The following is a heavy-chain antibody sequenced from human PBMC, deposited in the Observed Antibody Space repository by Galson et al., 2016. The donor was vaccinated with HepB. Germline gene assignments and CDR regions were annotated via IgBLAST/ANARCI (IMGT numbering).Heavy chain of an antibody. Sequence: SLRLSCAASGFIFSSDWMHWVRQVPGKGLVWVSRISPDGTTTIYADSVKGRFTISRDNAESTLYLQMNSLRVEDTALYYCAVSMGGAFDWYDYLDYWGQETLVAVTS. J-gene: IGHJ4*02. CDR3: AVSMGGAFDWYDYLDY. CDR1: GFIFSSDW. V-gene: IGHV3-74*01. CDR2: ISPDGTTT. D-gene: IGHD3-9*01.